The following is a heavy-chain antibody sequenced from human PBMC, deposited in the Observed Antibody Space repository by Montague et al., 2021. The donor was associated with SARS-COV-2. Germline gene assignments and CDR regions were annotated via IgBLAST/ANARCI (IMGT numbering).Heavy chain of an antibody. J-gene: IGHJ5*02. CDR2: MNWNGGSP. Sequence: SLRLSGAASGFKFDHHGMSWVRQAPGKGLEWVSGMNWNGGSPIYSDSVKGRFTISRDNAKNSLYLQMNSLRVEDTALYYCARDITIFGLDPWGQGTLVTVSS. CDR1: GFKFDHHG. CDR3: ARDITIFGLDP. D-gene: IGHD3-3*01. V-gene: IGHV3-20*04.